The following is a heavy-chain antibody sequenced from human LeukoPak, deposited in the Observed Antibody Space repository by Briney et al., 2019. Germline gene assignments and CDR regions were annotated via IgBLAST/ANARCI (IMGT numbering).Heavy chain of an antibody. CDR2: IYYSGST. D-gene: IGHD6-13*01. Sequence: PSETLSLTCTVSGGSISSYYWSWIRQPPGKGLEWIGYIYYSGSTNYNPSLKSRVTISVDTSKNQFSLKLSSVTAADTAVYYCARGYSSSWYSFDYWGQGTLVTVSS. V-gene: IGHV4-59*01. CDR1: GGSISSYY. J-gene: IGHJ4*02. CDR3: ARGYSSSWYSFDY.